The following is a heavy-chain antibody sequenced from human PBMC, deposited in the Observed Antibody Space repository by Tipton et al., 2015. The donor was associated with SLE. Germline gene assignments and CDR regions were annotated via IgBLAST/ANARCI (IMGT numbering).Heavy chain of an antibody. CDR3: ARTYSSSPDAFDI. J-gene: IGHJ3*02. CDR2: IKQDGSEK. CDR1: GFTFSSYW. Sequence: SLRLSCAASGFTFSSYWMSWVRQAPGKGLEWVANIKQDGSEKYYVDSVKGRFTISRDNAKNSLYLQMNSLRAEDTAVYYCARTYSSSPDAFDIWGQGTMVTVSS. D-gene: IGHD6-13*01. V-gene: IGHV3-7*01.